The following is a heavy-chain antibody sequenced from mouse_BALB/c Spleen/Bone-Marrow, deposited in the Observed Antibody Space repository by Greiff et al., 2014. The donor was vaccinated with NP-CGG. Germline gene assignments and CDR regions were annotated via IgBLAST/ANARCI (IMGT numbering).Heavy chain of an antibody. CDR3: ARWEYYAMDY. J-gene: IGHJ4*01. D-gene: IGHD4-1*01. Sequence: EVQLQQSGAELVKPGASVKLSCTASGFNIKDTYMHWVKQRPEQGLEWIGRIDPANGNTKYDPKFQGKATITADTSSNTAYLQLSSLTSEDSAVYYCARWEYYAMDYWGQGTSVTVSS. V-gene: IGHV14-3*02. CDR1: GFNIKDTY. CDR2: IDPANGNT.